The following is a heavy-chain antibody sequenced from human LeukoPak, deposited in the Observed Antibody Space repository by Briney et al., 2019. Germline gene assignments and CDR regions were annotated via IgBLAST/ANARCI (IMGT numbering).Heavy chain of an antibody. CDR3: ARNYYDSSGYYYSLGY. CDR1: GVTFSSYA. CDR2: ISYDGSNK. V-gene: IGHV3-30-3*01. J-gene: IGHJ4*02. D-gene: IGHD3-22*01. Sequence: GGSLRLSCATSGVTFSSYAMHWVRQAPGKGLEWVAVISYDGSNKYYADSVKGRFTISRDNSKNTLYLQMNSLRAEDTAVYYCARNYYDSSGYYYSLGYWGQGTLVTVSS.